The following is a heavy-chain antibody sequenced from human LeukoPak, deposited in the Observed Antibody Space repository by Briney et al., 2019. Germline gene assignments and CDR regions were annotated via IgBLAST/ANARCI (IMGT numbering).Heavy chain of an antibody. CDR1: GGTFSSYA. CDR3: ARDYYGSGSHNWFDP. V-gene: IGHV1-69*13. CDR2: IIPIFGTA. D-gene: IGHD3-10*01. Sequence: GASVKVSCKASGGTFSSYAISWVRQAPGQGLEWMGGIIPIFGTANYAQKFQGRVTITADESTSTAYMELSSLRSDDTAVYYCARDYYGSGSHNWFDPWGQGTLVTVSS. J-gene: IGHJ5*02.